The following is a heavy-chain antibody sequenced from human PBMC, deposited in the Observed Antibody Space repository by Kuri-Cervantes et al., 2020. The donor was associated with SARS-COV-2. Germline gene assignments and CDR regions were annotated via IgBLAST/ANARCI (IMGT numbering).Heavy chain of an antibody. CDR1: GYTFTGYY. CDR2: INPNSGGT. J-gene: IGHJ3*02. CDR3: ARCYYGDYFDAFDI. V-gene: IGHV1-2*02. Sequence: TCAASGYTFTGYYMHWVRQAPGQGLEWMGWINPNSGGTNYAEKFQGRGTMTRDTSISTAYMELSRLRSDDTAVYYCARCYYGDYFDAFDIWGQGTMVTVSS. D-gene: IGHD4-17*01.